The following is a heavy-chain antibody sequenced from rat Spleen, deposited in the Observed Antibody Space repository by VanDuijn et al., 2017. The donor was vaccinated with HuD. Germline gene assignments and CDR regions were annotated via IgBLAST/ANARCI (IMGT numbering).Heavy chain of an antibody. Sequence: EVQLVESGGGLVQPGRSLQLSCVASGFTFSDYGMNWIRQPPGKGLEWIAYISGNSGTIYYADTEKGRFTISRDNAKNTLYLRLSSLRSEDTALYYCARDYGRFGYWGQGTLVTVSS. J-gene: IGHJ3*01. V-gene: IGHV5-34*01. CDR1: GFTFSDYG. CDR3: ARDYGRFGY. D-gene: IGHD1-11*01. CDR2: ISGNSGTI.